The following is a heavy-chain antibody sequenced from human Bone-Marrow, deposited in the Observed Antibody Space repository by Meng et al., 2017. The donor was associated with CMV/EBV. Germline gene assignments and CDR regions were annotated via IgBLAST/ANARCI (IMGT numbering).Heavy chain of an antibody. D-gene: IGHD2-2*01. CDR2: IKQDGSEK. CDR3: AREHRLPIPPDLDY. J-gene: IGHJ4*02. CDR1: GFTFRTYW. Sequence: GESLKISCAASGFTFRTYWMSWVRQAPGKGLEWVGNIKQDGSEKYYVSSVKGRFTISRDNAKNSMYLQLNSLRADETAVYYCAREHRLPIPPDLDYWGLGTLVTFYS. V-gene: IGHV3-7*01.